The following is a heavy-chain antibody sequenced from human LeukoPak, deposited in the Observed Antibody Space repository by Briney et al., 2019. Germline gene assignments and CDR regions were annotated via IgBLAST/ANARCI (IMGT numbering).Heavy chain of an antibody. Sequence: GGSLRLSCAASGFTFNNYAMHWVRQAPGKGLEWVAVISYDGSYKYYADSVKGRFTISRDNSKNTLYLQMNSLRAEDTALYYCAKDRGSGSYIYFDYWGQGTLVTVSP. D-gene: IGHD1-26*01. J-gene: IGHJ4*02. V-gene: IGHV3-30*04. CDR2: ISYDGSYK. CDR1: GFTFNNYA. CDR3: AKDRGSGSYIYFDY.